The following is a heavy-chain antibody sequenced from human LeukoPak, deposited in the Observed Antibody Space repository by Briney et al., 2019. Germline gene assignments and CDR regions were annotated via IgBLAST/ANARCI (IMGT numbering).Heavy chain of an antibody. CDR1: GGSISSYY. CDR3: ASYYYYDSSGYYDAFDI. Sequence: SETLSLTCTVSGGSISSYYWSWIRQPPGKGLEWIGYIYYSGSTNYNPSLKSRVTISVDTSKNQFSLKPSSVTAADTAVYYCASYYYYDSSGYYDAFDIWGQGTMVTVSS. D-gene: IGHD3-22*01. J-gene: IGHJ3*02. CDR2: IYYSGST. V-gene: IGHV4-59*01.